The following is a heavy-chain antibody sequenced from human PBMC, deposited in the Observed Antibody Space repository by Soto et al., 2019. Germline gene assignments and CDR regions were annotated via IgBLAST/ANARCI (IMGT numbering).Heavy chain of an antibody. D-gene: IGHD3-3*01. CDR2: ISYDGSNK. J-gene: IGHJ3*02. CDR1: GFTFSSYA. Sequence: GGSLRLSCAASGFTFSSYAMHWVRQAPGKGLEWVAVISYDGSNKYYADSVKGRFTISRDNSKNRLYLQMNSLRAEDTAVYYCARSITIFGVAAPDAFDIWGQGTMVTVSS. V-gene: IGHV3-30-3*01. CDR3: ARSITIFGVAAPDAFDI.